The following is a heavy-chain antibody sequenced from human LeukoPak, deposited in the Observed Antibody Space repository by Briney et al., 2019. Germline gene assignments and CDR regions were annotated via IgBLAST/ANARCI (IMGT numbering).Heavy chain of an antibody. D-gene: IGHD3-3*01. V-gene: IGHV3-23*01. CDR3: AKGGQDFDFWRFDL. CDR2: ISDTGGRT. Sequence: GGSLRLSCAASGFTFSDSAVSWVRHSPGEGLKWVSSISDTGGRTYYADSVKGRFTTTRDNSRNTVNLQMNSLRAGDTARYYCAKGGQDFDFWRFDLWGQGILVIVSS. CDR1: GFTFSDSA. J-gene: IGHJ5*02.